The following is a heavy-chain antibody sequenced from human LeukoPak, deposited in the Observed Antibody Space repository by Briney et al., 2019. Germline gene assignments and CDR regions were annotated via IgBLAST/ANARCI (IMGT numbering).Heavy chain of an antibody. CDR1: GGSFSGYY. V-gene: IGHV4-34*01. J-gene: IGHJ4*02. CDR3: ARSRSSGSYPSDY. D-gene: IGHD1-26*01. CDR2: INHSGST. Sequence: PSETLSLTCAVYGGSFSGYYWSWIRQPPGKGLEWIGEINHSGSTNYNPSLKSRVTISVDTSKNQFSLKLSSVTAADTAVYYCARSRSSGSYPSDYWGQGTLVTVSS.